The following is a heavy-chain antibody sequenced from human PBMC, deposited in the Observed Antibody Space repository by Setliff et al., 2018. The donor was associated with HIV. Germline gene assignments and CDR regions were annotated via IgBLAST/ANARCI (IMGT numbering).Heavy chain of an antibody. J-gene: IGHJ4*02. Sequence: LRLSCAASGLTFSNYATTWVRQAPGKGLEWVSDITGRGGTTFYADSVKSRFTTSRDTNTLYLQMNSLRAEDTAMYYCTTRNSGYFDYWGQETLVTVSS. CDR2: ITGRGGTT. CDR3: TTRNSGYFDY. CDR1: GLTFSNYA. D-gene: IGHD2-15*01. V-gene: IGHV3-23*01.